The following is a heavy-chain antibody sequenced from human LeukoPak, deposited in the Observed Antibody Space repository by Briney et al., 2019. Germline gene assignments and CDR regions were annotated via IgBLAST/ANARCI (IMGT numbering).Heavy chain of an antibody. CDR1: GGSISSSSYY. CDR2: IYYSGST. V-gene: IGHV4-39*01. Sequence: SETLSLTCTVSGGSISSSSYYWGWIRQPPGKGLEWIGRIYYSGSTYYNPSLKSRVTISVDTSKNQFSLKLSSVTAADTAVYYCARLLSGSWFYYFDYWGQGTLVTVSS. J-gene: IGHJ4*02. D-gene: IGHD6-13*01. CDR3: ARLLSGSWFYYFDY.